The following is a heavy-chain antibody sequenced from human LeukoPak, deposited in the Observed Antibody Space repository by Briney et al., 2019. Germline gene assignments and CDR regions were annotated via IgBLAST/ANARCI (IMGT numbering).Heavy chain of an antibody. CDR2: VSGGGGST. CDR1: VFTFSSYA. J-gene: IGHJ4*02. D-gene: IGHD3-10*01. Sequence: GGSLRVSCAASVFTFSSYAMSWVRQAPGKGLEWVSTVSGGGGSTYYADSVKGRFTIPRDNSKNTLYLQMNSLRAEDTAVYYCAKGFGNLDSWGQGTLVTVSS. V-gene: IGHV3-23*01. CDR3: AKGFGNLDS.